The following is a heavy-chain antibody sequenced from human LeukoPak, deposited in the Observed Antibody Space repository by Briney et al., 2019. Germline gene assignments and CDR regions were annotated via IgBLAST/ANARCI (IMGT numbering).Heavy chain of an antibody. J-gene: IGHJ4*02. CDR3: AREGTSRLRRIPFDY. CDR1: GFTFSSFA. D-gene: IGHD5-12*01. CDR2: ISGSGGST. Sequence: PGGSLRLSCAASGFTFSSFAMSWVRQAPGKGLEWVSDISGSGGSTYYADSVKGRFTISRDNSKDTLYLQMNSLRAEDTAVYYCAREGTSRLRRIPFDYWGQGTLVTVSS. V-gene: IGHV3-23*01.